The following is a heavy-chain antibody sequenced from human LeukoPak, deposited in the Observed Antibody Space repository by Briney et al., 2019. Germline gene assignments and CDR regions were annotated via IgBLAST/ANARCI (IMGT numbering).Heavy chain of an antibody. CDR2: ISWNSGSI. V-gene: IGHV3-9*01. D-gene: IGHD1-1*01. Sequence: GRSLRLSCAASGFTFDDYAMHWVRQAPGKGLEWVSGISWNSGSIGYADSVKGRFTISRDNAKNSLYLQMNSLRAEDTALYYCAKTDRGYVDFSAKFDYWGQGTLVTVSS. CDR3: AKTDRGYVDFSAKFDY. J-gene: IGHJ4*02. CDR1: GFTFDDYA.